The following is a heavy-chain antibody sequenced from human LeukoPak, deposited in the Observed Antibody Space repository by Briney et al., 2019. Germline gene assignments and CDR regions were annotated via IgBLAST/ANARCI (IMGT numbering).Heavy chain of an antibody. CDR2: ISSSSSYI. V-gene: IGHV3-21*01. D-gene: IGHD3-22*01. CDR3: ARDHYDSSGYYQGYYFDY. CDR1: GFTFSSYS. J-gene: IGHJ4*02. Sequence: GGSLRLSCAASGFTFSSYSMNWVRQAPGKGLEWVSSISSSSSYIYYADSVKGRFTISRDNAKNSLYLQMNSLRAEDTAVYYCARDHYDSSGYYQGYYFDYWGQGTLVTVSS.